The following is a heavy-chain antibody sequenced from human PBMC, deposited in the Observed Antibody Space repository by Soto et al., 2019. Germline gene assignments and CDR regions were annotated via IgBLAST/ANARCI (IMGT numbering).Heavy chain of an antibody. J-gene: IGHJ5*02. Sequence: QVQLQQWGAGLLKPSETLSLTCAVYGGSFSGYYWSWIRQPPGKGLEWIGEINHSGSTNYNPSLKSRVTISVDTSKNQFSLKLSSVTAADTAVYYCGAPYLYSSLSDWFDPWGQGTLVTVSS. CDR2: INHSGST. D-gene: IGHD6-6*01. CDR3: GAPYLYSSLSDWFDP. V-gene: IGHV4-34*01. CDR1: GGSFSGYY.